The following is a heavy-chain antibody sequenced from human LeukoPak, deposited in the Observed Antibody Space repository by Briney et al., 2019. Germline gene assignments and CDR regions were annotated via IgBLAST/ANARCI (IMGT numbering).Heavy chain of an antibody. CDR3: ARSEYCSSTSCYLFDP. Sequence: ASVKVSCKASGYTFTGYYMHWVRQAPGQGLEWMGWINPNSGGTNYAQKFQGRVTMTRDTSISTAYMELSRLRSDDTAVYYCARSEYCSSTSCYLFDPWGQGTLVTVSS. J-gene: IGHJ5*02. D-gene: IGHD2-2*01. CDR2: INPNSGGT. V-gene: IGHV1-2*02. CDR1: GYTFTGYY.